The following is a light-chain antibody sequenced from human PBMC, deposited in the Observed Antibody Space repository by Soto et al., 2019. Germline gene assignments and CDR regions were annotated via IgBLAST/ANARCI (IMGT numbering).Light chain of an antibody. Sequence: EIVLTQSPATLSLSPGERATLSCRASQSVSSYLAWYQQQTGXAPRLLXYDASNRATGIQARFSGSGSGTDFNLTISSLEPEDFAVYYCQQRSNWPPSLTFGGGTKVDI. CDR3: QQRSNWPPSLT. CDR1: QSVSSY. J-gene: IGKJ4*01. CDR2: DAS. V-gene: IGKV3-11*01.